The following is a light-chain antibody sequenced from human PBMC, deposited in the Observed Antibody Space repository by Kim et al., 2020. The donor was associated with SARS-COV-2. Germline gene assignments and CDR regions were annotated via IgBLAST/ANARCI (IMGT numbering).Light chain of an antibody. CDR2: EDD. CDR3: QSYNRDNVI. V-gene: IGLV6-57*03. J-gene: IGLJ2*01. Sequence: VPIYCTRNNGRIADNLLQCYQQRPGGVPTTVIYEDDQSPSGVSDRFSGSIDNSSNSASLTISGLRTEDEADYYCQSYNRDNVIFGGGTQLTVL. CDR1: NGRIADNL.